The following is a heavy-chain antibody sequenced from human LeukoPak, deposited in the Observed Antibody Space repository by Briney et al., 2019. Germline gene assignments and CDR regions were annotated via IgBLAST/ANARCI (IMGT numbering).Heavy chain of an antibody. CDR3: ARQVETPSWFDY. D-gene: IGHD2-2*01. V-gene: IGHV1-2*06. Sequence: ASVKVSCKASGYTFSDYYLHWVRLAPGQGLEWMGRISPNSGGTDYAQKFQGKVTMTRDAPISTVYIDLNRLRSDDTAIYYCARQVETPSWFDYWGQGTLVIVSS. CDR2: ISPNSGGT. J-gene: IGHJ4*02. CDR1: GYTFSDYY.